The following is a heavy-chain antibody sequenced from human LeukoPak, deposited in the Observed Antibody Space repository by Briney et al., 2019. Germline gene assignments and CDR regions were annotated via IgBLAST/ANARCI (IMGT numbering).Heavy chain of an antibody. J-gene: IGHJ4*02. CDR3: ANYYDSFASHPGDY. D-gene: IGHD3-22*01. Sequence: GGSLRLSCAASGFTFDDYGMSWVRQAPGKGLEWVSGINWNGGSTGYADSVKGRFTISRDNAKNSLYLQMNSLRAEDAALYYCANYYDSFASHPGDYWGQGTLVTVSS. CDR2: INWNGGST. CDR1: GFTFDDYG. V-gene: IGHV3-20*04.